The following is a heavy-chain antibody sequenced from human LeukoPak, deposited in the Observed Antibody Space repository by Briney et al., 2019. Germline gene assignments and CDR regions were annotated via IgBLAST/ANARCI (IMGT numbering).Heavy chain of an antibody. CDR1: GFTFSSYA. CDR2: ISGSGGST. CDR3: AKDSGRYCSSTSCGSFDY. Sequence: GGSLRLSCAASGFTFSSYAMSWVRQAPGKGLEWVSAISGSGGSTYYADSVKGRFTISRDNSKNTLYLQMNSLRAEDTAVYYCAKDSGRYCSSTSCGSFDYWGQGTLVTVSS. D-gene: IGHD2-2*01. V-gene: IGHV3-23*01. J-gene: IGHJ4*02.